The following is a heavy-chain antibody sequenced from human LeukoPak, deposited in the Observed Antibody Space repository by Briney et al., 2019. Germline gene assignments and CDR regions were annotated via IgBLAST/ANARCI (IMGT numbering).Heavy chain of an antibody. V-gene: IGHV1-18*04. Sequence: GASVKVSCKASGYTFSNYYIHWVRQAPGQGLEWMGWISAYNGNTNYAEKLQGRVTMTTDTSTNTAFMELRGLRSDNTAVYYCARYRLTDSPINWFDPWGQGTLVTVSS. CDR2: ISAYNGNT. CDR1: GYTFSNYY. J-gene: IGHJ5*02. D-gene: IGHD1-14*01. CDR3: ARYRLTDSPINWFDP.